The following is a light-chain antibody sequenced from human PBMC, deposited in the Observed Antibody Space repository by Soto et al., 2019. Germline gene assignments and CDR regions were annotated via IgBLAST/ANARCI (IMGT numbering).Light chain of an antibody. V-gene: IGKV3-20*01. Sequence: EIVLTQSPGTLSLSPGERATLSCRASQSVSTSSLAWYQQKPGQAPRLLIYGASSRATGIPDRVSGSGSGADLTLSISRLEPEDFAMYYCRQYGSSPYTFGQGTKLAIK. J-gene: IGKJ2*01. CDR3: RQYGSSPYT. CDR1: QSVSTSS. CDR2: GAS.